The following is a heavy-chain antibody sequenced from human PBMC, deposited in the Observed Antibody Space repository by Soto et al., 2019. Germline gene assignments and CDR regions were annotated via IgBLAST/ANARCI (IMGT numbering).Heavy chain of an antibody. V-gene: IGHV1-18*01. D-gene: IGHD3-22*01. Sequence: QVQMVQSGPEAKMPGASVKVSCKTSGYTFTAYGLAWLRQAPGQRPEWMGWVGTNNDNTNYAEKFQGRVTMTTDTSTATTYMELRSLRSGDTVVYYCARELNTDSSAYYSFAYWGQGTLVTVSS. CDR1: GYTFTAYG. CDR3: ARELNTDSSAYYSFAY. CDR2: VGTNNDNT. J-gene: IGHJ4*02.